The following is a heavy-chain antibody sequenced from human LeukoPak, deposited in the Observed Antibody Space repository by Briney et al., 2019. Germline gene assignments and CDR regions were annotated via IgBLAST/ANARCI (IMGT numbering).Heavy chain of an antibody. CDR1: GGSISSYY. CDR2: ISASGNT. V-gene: IGHV4-4*07. Sequence: SETLPLTCTVSGGSISSYYWTWVRQSAGKWMEWIGRISASGNTNYNPSLKSRVTMSVDTSTNQFSLKLTSVTAADTAVYYCAREGRSSTPGYWGQGTLVTVSS. CDR3: AREGRSSTPGY. D-gene: IGHD2-15*01. J-gene: IGHJ4*02.